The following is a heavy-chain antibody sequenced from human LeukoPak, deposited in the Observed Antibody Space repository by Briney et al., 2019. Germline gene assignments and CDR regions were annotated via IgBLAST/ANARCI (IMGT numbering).Heavy chain of an antibody. V-gene: IGHV3-23*01. CDR1: GFTFSSYA. Sequence: GGSLRLSCAASGFTFSSYAMTWVRQAPGKGLEWVSAISGSGSTTYYADSVKGRFTISRDNSKNTLYLQMNSLRAEDTAVYYCARDPTRGYSYGYEDYWGQETLVTVSS. J-gene: IGHJ4*02. CDR3: ARDPTRGYSYGYEDY. CDR2: ISGSGSTT. D-gene: IGHD5-18*01.